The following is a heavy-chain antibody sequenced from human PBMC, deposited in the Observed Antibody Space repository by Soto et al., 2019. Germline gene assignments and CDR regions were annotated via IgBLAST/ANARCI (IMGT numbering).Heavy chain of an antibody. CDR3: ARDQNGSGNYYTRYFDY. CDR1: GGSISSGGYS. Sequence: SETLSLTCAVSGGSISSGGYSWSWIRQPPGKGLEWIGYIYHSGSTYYNPSLKSRVTISVDRSKNQFSLKLSSVTAADTAVYYCARDQNGSGNYYTRYFDYWGQGTLVTVSS. J-gene: IGHJ4*02. D-gene: IGHD3-10*01. V-gene: IGHV4-30-2*01. CDR2: IYHSGST.